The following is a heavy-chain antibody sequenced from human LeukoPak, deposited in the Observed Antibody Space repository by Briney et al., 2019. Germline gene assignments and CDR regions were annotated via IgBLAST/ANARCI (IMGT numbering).Heavy chain of an antibody. J-gene: IGHJ4*02. D-gene: IGHD6-13*01. V-gene: IGHV4-59*08. Sequence: SETLSHTRTVSGGSISSYYWSWIRQTPGKGLEWIGDSYYSGSTNYNPSLKSRVTISVDTSKNQFSLKLSSVTAADTAVYYCARHTDIAALSSLNYWGQGPVITVTS. CDR2: SYYSGST. CDR1: GGSISSYY. CDR3: ARHTDIAALSSLNY.